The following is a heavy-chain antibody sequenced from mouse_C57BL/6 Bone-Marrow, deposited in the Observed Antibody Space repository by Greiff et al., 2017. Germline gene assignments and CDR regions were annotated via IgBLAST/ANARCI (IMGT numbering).Heavy chain of an antibody. Sequence: VQLQQSGAELARPGASVTLSCKASGYTFTSYGIRWVKQRPGQGLEWIGAVDPKSGNTYYNEKFKGKATLTAAKSSSTAYMELRSLPSEDSAVYFCAGAFDYWGQGTTLTVSS. V-gene: IGHV1-81*01. CDR2: VDPKSGNT. J-gene: IGHJ2*01. CDR3: AGAFDY. CDR1: GYTFTSYG.